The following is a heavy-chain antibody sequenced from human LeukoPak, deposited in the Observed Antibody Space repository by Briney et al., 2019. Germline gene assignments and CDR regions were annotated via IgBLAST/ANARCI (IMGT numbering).Heavy chain of an antibody. D-gene: IGHD3-22*01. CDR2: MNPNSGNT. Sequence: GASVKVSCKASGYTFTSYDINWVRQATGQGLERMGWMNPNSGNTGYAQKFQGRVTMTRNTSISTAYMELSSLRSEDTAVYYCARGRDYYDSSGLDYYGMDVWGQGTTVTVSS. CDR1: GYTFTSYD. J-gene: IGHJ6*02. V-gene: IGHV1-8*01. CDR3: ARGRDYYDSSGLDYYGMDV.